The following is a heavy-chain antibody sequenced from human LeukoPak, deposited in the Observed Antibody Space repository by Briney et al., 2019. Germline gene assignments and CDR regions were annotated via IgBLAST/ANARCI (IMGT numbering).Heavy chain of an antibody. CDR2: ISGSGTST. D-gene: IGHD1-14*01. J-gene: IGHJ4*02. CDR1: GGSISGTN. Sequence: GTLSLTCGVSGGSISGTNWWSWVRQPPGQGLEWVSTISGSGTSTFYADSVRGRFTISRDSSKNALYLQMNSLRAEDTAVYYCAKKHLVASGTGNYFDCWGQGTLVTVSS. V-gene: IGHV3-23*01. CDR3: AKKHLVASGTGNYFDC.